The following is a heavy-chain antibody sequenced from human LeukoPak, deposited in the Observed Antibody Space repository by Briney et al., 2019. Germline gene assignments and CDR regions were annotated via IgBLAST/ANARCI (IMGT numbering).Heavy chain of an antibody. D-gene: IGHD6-13*01. CDR1: GFTFSSYW. CDR3: AKAGEAAAEPDAFDI. V-gene: IGHV3-7*03. CDR2: IKQDGSEK. J-gene: IGHJ3*02. Sequence: GGSLRLSCAASGFTFSSYWMSWVRQAPGKGLEWVANIKQDGSEKYYVDSVKGRFTISRDNAKNSLYLQMNSLRAEDTAVYYCAKAGEAAAEPDAFDIWGQGTMVTVSS.